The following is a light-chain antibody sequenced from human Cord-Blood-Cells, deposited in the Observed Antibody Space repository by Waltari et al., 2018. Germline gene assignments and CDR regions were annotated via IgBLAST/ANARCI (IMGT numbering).Light chain of an antibody. Sequence: DIQMTQSPSSLSASVGDRVTITCRASQSISSYLNWYQQKPGKAPKLLIYGASSRATGIPDRFSGSGSGTDFTLTISRLEPEDFAVYYCQQYGSSPFGQGTKLEIK. V-gene: IGKV1-39*01. J-gene: IGKJ2*01. CDR3: QQYGSSP. CDR2: GAS. CDR1: QSISSY.